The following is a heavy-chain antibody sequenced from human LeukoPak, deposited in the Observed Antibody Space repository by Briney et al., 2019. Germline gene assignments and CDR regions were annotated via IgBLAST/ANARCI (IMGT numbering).Heavy chain of an antibody. CDR2: IYSGGNT. CDR3: ARGIDYAEGY. D-gene: IGHD4-17*01. CDR1: GFTFSDYY. J-gene: IGHJ4*02. V-gene: IGHV3-66*02. Sequence: SGGSLRLSCAASGFTFSDYYMSWIRQAPGKGLEWVSVIYSGGNTNYADSVKGRFTISRDNSKNTLYLQMNSLRAKDTAVYYCARGIDYAEGYWGQGTLVTVSS.